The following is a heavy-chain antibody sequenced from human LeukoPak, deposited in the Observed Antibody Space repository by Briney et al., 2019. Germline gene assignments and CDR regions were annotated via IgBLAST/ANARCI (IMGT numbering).Heavy chain of an antibody. Sequence: GGSLRLSCTASGFTFSGAWMTWVRQAPGKGLEWVANIREDGTEKNYVDSVKGRFTISRDNAKNSLYLQMNSLRAEDTALYYCARVASNYDFDCWGQGTLVTVSS. CDR1: GFTFSGAW. J-gene: IGHJ4*02. CDR2: IREDGTEK. D-gene: IGHD4-11*01. V-gene: IGHV3-7*03. CDR3: ARVASNYDFDC.